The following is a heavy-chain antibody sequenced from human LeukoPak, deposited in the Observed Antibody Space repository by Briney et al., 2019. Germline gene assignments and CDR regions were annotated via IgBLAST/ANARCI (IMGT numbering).Heavy chain of an antibody. CDR3: ARDGWSTPVYYFDY. CDR1: GLTSSTYA. Sequence: GGSLRLSCAAPGLTSSTYALSWVRQAPGKGLEWVTTLGGSGADTYYADSVRGRFTISRDRSKNTLYLQMNSLRAEDTAVYYCARDGWSTPVYYFDYWGQGTLVTVSS. CDR2: LGGSGADT. D-gene: IGHD2-8*02. V-gene: IGHV3-23*01. J-gene: IGHJ4*02.